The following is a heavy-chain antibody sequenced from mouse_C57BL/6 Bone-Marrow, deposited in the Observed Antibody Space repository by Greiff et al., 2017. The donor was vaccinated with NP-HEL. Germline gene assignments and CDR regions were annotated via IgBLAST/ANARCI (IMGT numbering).Heavy chain of an antibody. D-gene: IGHD1-1*01. Sequence: EVKLQESGGGLVQPKGSLKLSCAASGFSFNTYAMNWVRQAPGKGLEWVARIRSKSNNYATYYADSVKDRFTISRDDSESMLYLQMNNLKTEDTAMYYCVRNYGSSYGFAYWGQGTLVTVSA. CDR3: VRNYGSSYGFAY. J-gene: IGHJ3*01. V-gene: IGHV10-1*01. CDR2: IRSKSNNYAT. CDR1: GFSFNTYA.